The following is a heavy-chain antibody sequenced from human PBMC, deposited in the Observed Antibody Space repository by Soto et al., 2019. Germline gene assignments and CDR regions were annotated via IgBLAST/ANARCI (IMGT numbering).Heavy chain of an antibody. CDR3: GGQQLTLTQVDY. CDR1: GFTFSSYA. V-gene: IGHV3-23*01. J-gene: IGHJ4*02. CDR2: ISGSGGST. D-gene: IGHD6-13*01. Sequence: EVQLLESGGGLVQPGGSLRLSCAASGFTFSSYAMSWVRQAPGKGLEWVSAISGSGGSTYYADSVKGRFTISRDNSKNTLYLQMNSLRAEDTAVYYCGGQQLTLTQVDYWGQGTLGTVSS.